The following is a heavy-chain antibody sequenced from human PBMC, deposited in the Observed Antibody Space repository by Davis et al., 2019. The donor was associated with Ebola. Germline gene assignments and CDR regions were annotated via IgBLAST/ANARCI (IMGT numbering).Heavy chain of an antibody. CDR3: ARETRLGYFDY. J-gene: IGHJ4*02. D-gene: IGHD6-19*01. CDR1: GFTFSSYA. Sequence: GESLKISCAASGFTFSSYAMHWVRQAPGKGLEWVAVISYDGSNKYYADSVKGRFTISRDNSKNTLYLQMNSLRAEDTAVYYCARETRLGYFDYWGQGTLVTVSS. CDR2: ISYDGSNK. V-gene: IGHV3-30-3*01.